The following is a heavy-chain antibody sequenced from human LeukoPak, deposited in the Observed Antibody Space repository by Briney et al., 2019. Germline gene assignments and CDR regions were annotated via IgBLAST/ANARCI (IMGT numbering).Heavy chain of an antibody. J-gene: IGHJ4*02. CDR1: GGSISSSSYY. V-gene: IGHV4-31*03. CDR2: IYYSGST. Sequence: SETLSLTCTVSGGSISSSSYYWGWIRQPPGKGLEWIGYIYYSGSTYYNPSLKSRVTISVDTSKNQFSLKLSSVTAADTAVYYCARDQYTVKAFDYWGQGTLVTVSS. CDR3: ARDQYTVKAFDY. D-gene: IGHD4-17*01.